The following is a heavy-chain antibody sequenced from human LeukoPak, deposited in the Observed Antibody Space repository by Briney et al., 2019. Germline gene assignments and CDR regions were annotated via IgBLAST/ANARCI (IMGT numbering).Heavy chain of an antibody. J-gene: IGHJ4*02. CDR3: ARRTGFSSGWYFDN. CDR1: GGSISSGSYY. CDR2: IHSSGST. V-gene: IGHV4-61*02. D-gene: IGHD6-19*01. Sequence: SQTLSLTCTISGGSISSGSYYWSWIRQPAGKGLEWIGRIHSSGSTYYNASLKSRITMSVDTSKNQFSLNLSSVTAADTAVYYCARRTGFSSGWYFDNWGQGTLVTVSS.